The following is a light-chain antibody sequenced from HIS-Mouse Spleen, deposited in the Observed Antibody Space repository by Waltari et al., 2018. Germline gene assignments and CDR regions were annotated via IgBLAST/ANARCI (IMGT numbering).Light chain of an antibody. CDR3: CSYAGSSTWV. Sequence: QSALTQPASVSGSPGQSITISCTGTSSDVGSYNLVSWYQQHPGKAPKLMIYEGSKRPSGVSNRCSGSKSGNTDSLTISGLQAEDEADYYCCSYAGSSTWVFGGGTKLTVL. CDR2: EGS. V-gene: IGLV2-23*01. CDR1: SSDVGSYNL. J-gene: IGLJ3*02.